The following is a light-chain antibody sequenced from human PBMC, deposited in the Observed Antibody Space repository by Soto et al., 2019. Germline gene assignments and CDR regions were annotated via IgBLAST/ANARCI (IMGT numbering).Light chain of an antibody. J-gene: IGKJ2*01. V-gene: IGKV3-20*01. Sequence: EIVLTQSPGTVSLSPGERATLSCRASQSVSSRNLAWYRQKPGQAPSLLIFGASNRATGIPDRFSGSGSGTDFALTISRLEPEDCAVYYCRRYGDSPPADTFGQGTKLEIK. CDR1: QSVSSRN. CDR2: GAS. CDR3: RRYGDSPPADT.